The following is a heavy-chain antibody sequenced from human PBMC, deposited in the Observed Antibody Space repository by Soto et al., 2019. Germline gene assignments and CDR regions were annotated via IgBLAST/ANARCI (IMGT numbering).Heavy chain of an antibody. J-gene: IGHJ6*02. Sequence: GASVKVSCKASGGTFSSYAISWVRQAPGQGLEWMGGIIPIFGTANYAQKFQGRVTITADESTSTAYMELSSLRSEDTAVYYCARPRVVPAAMNYYGMDVWGQGTTVTVSS. D-gene: IGHD2-2*01. CDR1: GGTFSSYA. V-gene: IGHV1-69*13. CDR3: ARPRVVPAAMNYYGMDV. CDR2: IIPIFGTA.